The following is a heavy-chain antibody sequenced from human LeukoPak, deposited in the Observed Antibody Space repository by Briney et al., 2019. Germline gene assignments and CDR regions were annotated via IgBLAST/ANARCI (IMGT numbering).Heavy chain of an antibody. V-gene: IGHV3-66*02. CDR3: ARSWDARLNFDY. CDR2: IYSGGST. D-gene: IGHD1-26*01. Sequence: GGSLRLSCAASGFTISRNYMNWVRQTPGKGLEWVSVIYSGGSTYYADSAKGRFTISRDNSKNTLYLQMDSLRTEDTAVYYCARSWDARLNFDYWGQGTLVTVSS. J-gene: IGHJ4*02. CDR1: GFTISRNY.